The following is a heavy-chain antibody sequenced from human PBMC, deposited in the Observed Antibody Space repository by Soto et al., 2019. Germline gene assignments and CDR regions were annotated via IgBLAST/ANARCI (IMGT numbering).Heavy chain of an antibody. Sequence: EALSLTCADYGGCFSGYYWSWIRQPPGMGLEWIGEINHSGTTNNNPSLKSRVTISVDTSKNQFSLKVSSVTAADTAVYYCARGKAGGSETYYNSWFDPWGQGTLVTVSS. CDR1: GGCFSGYY. CDR3: ARGKAGGSETYYNSWFDP. CDR2: INHSGTT. J-gene: IGHJ5*02. V-gene: IGHV4-34*01. D-gene: IGHD3-10*01.